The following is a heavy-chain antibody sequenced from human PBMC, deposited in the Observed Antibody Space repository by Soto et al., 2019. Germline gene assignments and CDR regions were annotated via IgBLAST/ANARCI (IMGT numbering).Heavy chain of an antibody. Sequence: GASVKVSFKASGYTFSSYAMNWLRQAPGQRLEWIGWINAGNGNTKYSQKFQGRVTITRDTSASTAYMELSSLRSEDTAVYYCARGVSTVTPNWFDPWGQGSLVTVSS. CDR3: ARGVSTVTPNWFDP. CDR2: INAGNGNT. D-gene: IGHD4-17*01. J-gene: IGHJ5*02. V-gene: IGHV1-3*01. CDR1: GYTFSSYA.